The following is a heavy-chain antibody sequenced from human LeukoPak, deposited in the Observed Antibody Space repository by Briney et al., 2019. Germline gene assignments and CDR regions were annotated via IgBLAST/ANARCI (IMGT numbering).Heavy chain of an antibody. CDR3: AKPPRITIPFFDY. D-gene: IGHD3-10*01. Sequence: PGGSLRLSCSASGFTFSSYAMHWVRQAPGKGLEYVSAISSNGGSTYYADSVKGRFTISRDNSKNTLYLQMNSLRAEDTAVYYCAKPPRITIPFFDYWGQGTLVTVSS. CDR1: GFTFSSYA. J-gene: IGHJ4*02. CDR2: ISSNGGST. V-gene: IGHV3-64*04.